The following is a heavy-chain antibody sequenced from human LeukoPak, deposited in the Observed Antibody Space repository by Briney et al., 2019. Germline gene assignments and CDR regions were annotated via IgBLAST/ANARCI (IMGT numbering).Heavy chain of an antibody. CDR3: ARGRPGIAAGDAFDI. J-gene: IGHJ3*02. V-gene: IGHV3-30-3*01. CDR2: ISYDGSNK. Sequence: GGSLRLSCAASGFTFSSHAMHWVRQAPGKGLEWVAVISYDGSNKYYADSVKGRFTISRDNSKNTLYLQMNSLRAEDTAVYYCARGRPGIAAGDAFDIWGQGTMVTVSS. D-gene: IGHD6-13*01. CDR1: GFTFSSHA.